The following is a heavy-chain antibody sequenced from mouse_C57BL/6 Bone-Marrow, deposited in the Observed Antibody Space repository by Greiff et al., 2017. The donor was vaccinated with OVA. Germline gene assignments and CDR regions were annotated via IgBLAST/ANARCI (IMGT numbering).Heavy chain of an antibody. J-gene: IGHJ1*03. V-gene: IGHV6-6*01. CDR2: IRNKANNHAT. CDR3: TGWLLSDWYFDV. CDR1: GFTFSDAW. D-gene: IGHD2-3*01. Sequence: EVKLMESGGGLVQPGGSMKLSCAASGFTFSDAWMDWVRQSPEKGLEWVAEIRNKANNHATYYAESVKGRFTISRDDSKSSVYLQMNSLRAEDTGIYYCTGWLLSDWYFDVWGTGTTVTVSS.